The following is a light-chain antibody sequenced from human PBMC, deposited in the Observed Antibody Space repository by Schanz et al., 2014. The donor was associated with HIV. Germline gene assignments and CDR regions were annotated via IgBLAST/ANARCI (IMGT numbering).Light chain of an antibody. CDR2: EVN. CDR1: SSDVGRSDY. J-gene: IGLJ1*01. CDR3: SSHAGGNNYV. V-gene: IGLV2-8*01. Sequence: QSALTQPPSASGSPGQSVTISCTGTSSDVGRSDYVSWYQQCPGKAPKVMIYEVNKRPSGVPDRFSGSRSGNTASLTVSGLQAEDEADYYCSSHAGGNNYVFGSGTKLTVL.